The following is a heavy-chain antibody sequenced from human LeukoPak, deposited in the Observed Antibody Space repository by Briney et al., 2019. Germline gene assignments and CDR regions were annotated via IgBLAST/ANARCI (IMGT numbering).Heavy chain of an antibody. V-gene: IGHV3-23*01. D-gene: IGHD3-22*01. CDR2: ISNSGGST. Sequence: GGSLRLSCAASGFTFSNYAMSWVRQAPGKGLEWVSTISNSGGSTYSADSMKGRFTIPRDNSKNTLFLQMSGLGAEDTAVYYCAKQTDTTGSRGGAFDIWGQGTMVTVSS. CDR1: GFTFSNYA. J-gene: IGHJ3*02. CDR3: AKQTDTTGSRGGAFDI.